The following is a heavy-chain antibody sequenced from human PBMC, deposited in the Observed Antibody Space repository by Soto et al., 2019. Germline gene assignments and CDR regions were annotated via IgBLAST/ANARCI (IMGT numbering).Heavy chain of an antibody. V-gene: IGHV3-9*01. CDR2: ISWNSDNR. Sequence: EVRLVESGGALVRPGRSLRLSCTASGFIYDNFAMHWVRQAPGKGLEWVSGISWNSDNRNYADSVSGRFTISRDNAKNSLYQQMDSLRFEDTAFYYCAKDISTGSSSTWAVFDNWGQGTLVTVSS. CDR3: AKDISTGSSSTWAVFDN. CDR1: GFIYDNFA. J-gene: IGHJ4*02. D-gene: IGHD6-13*01.